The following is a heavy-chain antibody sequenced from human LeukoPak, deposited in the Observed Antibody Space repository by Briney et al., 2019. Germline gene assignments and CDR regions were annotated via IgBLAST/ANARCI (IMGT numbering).Heavy chain of an antibody. CDR3: ARDQVGMDV. Sequence: LSLTCTVSGGSISSSSYYMSWIRQAPGKGLEWVSYISSSGSTIYYADSVKGRFTISRDNAKNSLYLQMNSLRAEDTAVYYCARDQVGMDVWGQGTTVTVSS. CDR2: ISSSGSTI. J-gene: IGHJ6*02. CDR1: GGSISSSSYY. V-gene: IGHV3-11*01.